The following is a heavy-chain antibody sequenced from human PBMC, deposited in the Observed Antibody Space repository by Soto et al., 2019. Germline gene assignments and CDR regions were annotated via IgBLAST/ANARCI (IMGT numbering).Heavy chain of an antibody. Sequence: PSETLSLTCTVSGGSINSYYWSWIRQPPGKGLEWIGYLYYSGSTNYNPSLKTRVTILVDTSKNQFSLKLSSVTAADTAVYYCARGPETYNDYWGQGTLVTVSS. D-gene: IGHD1-20*01. CDR2: LYYSGST. J-gene: IGHJ4*02. CDR1: GGSINSYY. V-gene: IGHV4-59*01. CDR3: ARGPETYNDY.